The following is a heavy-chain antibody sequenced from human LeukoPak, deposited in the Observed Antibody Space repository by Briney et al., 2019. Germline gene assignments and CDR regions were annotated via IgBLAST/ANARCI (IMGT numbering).Heavy chain of an antibody. V-gene: IGHV1-18*01. CDR3: ARAFGELSSPDY. J-gene: IGHJ4*02. CDR1: GYTFTSYC. Sequence: ASVKVSCKASGYTFTSYCSSWVRQAPGQGLEWMGWIRTYNGNTYYAQNLQGRVTIITETSTSTAYMELRSLRSDDTGVYYCARAFGELSSPDYWGQGTLVTVSS. CDR2: IRTYNGNT. D-gene: IGHD3-10*01.